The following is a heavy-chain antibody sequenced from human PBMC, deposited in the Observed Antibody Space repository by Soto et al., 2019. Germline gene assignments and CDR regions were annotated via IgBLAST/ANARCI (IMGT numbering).Heavy chain of an antibody. CDR2: IKSKTDGGTT. CDR1: GXTVSNAG. D-gene: IGHD1-26*01. J-gene: IGHJ4*02. CDR3: TTEVGSYSGSYYADY. V-gene: IGHV3-15*01. Sequence: GSLRLTCAASGXTVSNAGMSWVRQAPGKGLEWVGRIKSKTDGGTTDYAAPLKGRFTISRDDSKKTLYLQMNSMRTEDTAVYYCTTEVGSYSGSYYADYWGQGTLATVSS.